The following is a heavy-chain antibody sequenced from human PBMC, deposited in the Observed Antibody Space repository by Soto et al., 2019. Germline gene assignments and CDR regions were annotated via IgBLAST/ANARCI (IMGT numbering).Heavy chain of an antibody. Sequence: QVQLQQWGAGLLKPSETLSLTRAVYNGSFGVYYWIWIRQPPGKGLEWIGEINHSGSTNYNPSLKSRVTISVDTSKNQLSLKLSSVTAADTAVYYCARDSTRRGTCDIWGQGTMVTVSS. J-gene: IGHJ3*02. CDR2: INHSGST. V-gene: IGHV4-34*01. CDR3: ARDSTRRGTCDI. CDR1: NGSFGVYY. D-gene: IGHD2-2*01.